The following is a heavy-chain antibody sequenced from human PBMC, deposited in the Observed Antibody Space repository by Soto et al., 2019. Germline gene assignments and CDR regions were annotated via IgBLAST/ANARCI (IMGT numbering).Heavy chain of an antibody. CDR3: ARGRGVLRYFDWHRANCFDP. J-gene: IGHJ5*02. V-gene: IGHV4-34*01. CDR1: GGSFSGYY. D-gene: IGHD3-9*01. CDR2: INHSGST. Sequence: KTSETLSLTCAVYGGSFSGYYWSWIRQPPGKGLEWIGEINHSGSTNYNPSLKSRVTISVDTSKNQFSLKLSSVTAADTAVYYCARGRGVLRYFDWHRANCFDPWGQRTLVTVSS.